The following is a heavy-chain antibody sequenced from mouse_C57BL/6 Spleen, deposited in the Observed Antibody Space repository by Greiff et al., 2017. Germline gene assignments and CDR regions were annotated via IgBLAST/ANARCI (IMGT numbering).Heavy chain of an antibody. CDR1: GYTFTDYY. V-gene: IGHV1-26*01. J-gene: IGHJ1*03. CDR3: ARGGNPYWYFDV. Sequence: EVQLQHSGPELVKPGASVKISCKASGYTFTDYYMTWVKQSHGKSLEWIGDINPNNGGTSYNQKFNGKATLTVEQSSSTAYMELRSLTSEDSAIYYVARGGNPYWYFDVWGTGTTVTVYS. D-gene: IGHD2-1*01. CDR2: INPNNGGT.